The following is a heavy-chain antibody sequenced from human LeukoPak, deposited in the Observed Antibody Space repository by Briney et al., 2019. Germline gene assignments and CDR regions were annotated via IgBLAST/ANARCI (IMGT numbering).Heavy chain of an antibody. CDR1: GFTFSSYW. D-gene: IGHD3-22*01. Sequence: GGPLRLSCAASGFTFSSYWMSWVRQAPGKGLEWVANIKQDGSEKYYVDSVKGRFTISRDNAKNSLYLQMNSLRAEDTAVYYCARGAYYYDSSGYWDQIYFDYWGQGTLVTVSS. J-gene: IGHJ4*02. CDR2: IKQDGSEK. CDR3: ARGAYYYDSSGYWDQIYFDY. V-gene: IGHV3-7*01.